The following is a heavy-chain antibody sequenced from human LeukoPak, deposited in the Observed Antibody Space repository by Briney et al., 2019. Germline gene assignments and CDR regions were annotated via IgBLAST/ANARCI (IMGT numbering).Heavy chain of an antibody. CDR1: GVSVSSDYYY. CDR2: VYYSGTT. J-gene: IGHJ4*02. V-gene: IGHV4-39*01. CDR3: SRSVGCPPKRFFGDF. Sequence: SSETLSLTCSVSGVSVSSDYYYWGWIRQTPGKGLEWIASVYYSGTTYYNPSLQSRVTISADTSRNQFSLELKSVTAADAAVYYCSRSVGCPPKRFFGDFWARGTLVTVSS. D-gene: IGHD2-15*01.